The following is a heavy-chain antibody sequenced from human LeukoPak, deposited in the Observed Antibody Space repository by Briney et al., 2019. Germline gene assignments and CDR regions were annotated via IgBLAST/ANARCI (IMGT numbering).Heavy chain of an antibody. J-gene: IGHJ4*02. CDR2: INPNSGGT. V-gene: IGHV1-2*02. CDR1: GYMFTGYY. Sequence: ASVKVSCKASGYMFTGYYMHGVRQAPGQGLEWMGWINPNSGGTNYAQTFQGRVTMTRDTSISTAYMELSSLRSDDTAVYYCARGYCSGDCFTLFDYWGQGTLVTVSS. CDR3: ARGYCSGDCFTLFDY. D-gene: IGHD2-21*02.